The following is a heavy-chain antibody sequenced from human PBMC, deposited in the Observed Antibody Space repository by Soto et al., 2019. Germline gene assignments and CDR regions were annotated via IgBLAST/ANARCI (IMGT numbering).Heavy chain of an antibody. Sequence: PGGSLRLSCAASGFKFSSYCRHWVRQAPGKGLEWVAVISYDGSNKYYADSVKGRFTISRDNSKNTLYLQMNSLRAEDTAVYYCAKDPNHIAVAGTWNYWGQGTLVTVSS. CDR1: GFKFSSYC. CDR3: AKDPNHIAVAGTWNY. J-gene: IGHJ4*02. CDR2: ISYDGSNK. D-gene: IGHD6-19*01. V-gene: IGHV3-30*18.